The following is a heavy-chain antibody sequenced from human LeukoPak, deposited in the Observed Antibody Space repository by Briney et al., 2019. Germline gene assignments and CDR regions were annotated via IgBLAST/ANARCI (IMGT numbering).Heavy chain of an antibody. CDR3: ARSHDHLWGSYPDY. D-gene: IGHD3-16*02. CDR2: IHHDGRI. V-gene: IGHV4/OR15-8*01. Sequence: SETLSLTCDVSGGSIDSTNWWNWVRQPPGKGLEWIGEIHHDGRINYNPSLKSRVTLSVDKSKNQFSLRLNSVTAADTAMYYCARSHDHLWGSYPDYWGQGTLVTVSS. J-gene: IGHJ4*02. CDR1: GGSIDSTNW.